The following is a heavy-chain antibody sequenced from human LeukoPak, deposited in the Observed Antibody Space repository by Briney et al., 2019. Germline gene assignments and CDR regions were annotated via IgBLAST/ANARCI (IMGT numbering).Heavy chain of an antibody. D-gene: IGHD2-15*01. CDR1: GFTFSSYW. CDR2: IKRDGSEK. J-gene: IGHJ6*02. V-gene: IGHV3-7*01. CDR3: AKGPVGYCSGGSCYGGYYYGMDV. Sequence: PGGSLRLSCAASGFTFSSYWMSWVRQAPGKGLEWVANIKRDGSEKYYVDSVKGRFTISRDNAKNSLYLQMNSLRAEDTAVYYCAKGPVGYCSGGSCYGGYYYGMDVWGQGTTVTVSS.